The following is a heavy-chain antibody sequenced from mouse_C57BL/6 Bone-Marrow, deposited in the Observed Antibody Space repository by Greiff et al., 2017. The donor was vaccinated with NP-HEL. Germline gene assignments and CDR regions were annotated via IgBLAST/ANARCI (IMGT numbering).Heavy chain of an antibody. CDR2: ILPGSGST. D-gene: IGHD3-1*01. CDR3: ASSGLG. Sequence: VQLQQSGAELMKPGASVKLSCKATGYTFTGYWIEWVKQRPGHGLEWIGEILPGSGSTNYNEKFKGKATFTEDTSSNTAYMKLSSLPAEDSASYYCASSGLGWGQGTTLTVTA. CDR1: GYTFTGYW. J-gene: IGHJ2*01. V-gene: IGHV1-9*01.